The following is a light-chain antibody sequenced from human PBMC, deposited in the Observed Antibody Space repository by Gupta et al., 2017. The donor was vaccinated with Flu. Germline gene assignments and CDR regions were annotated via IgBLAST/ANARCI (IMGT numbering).Light chain of an antibody. CDR3: LQHNNYPPT. CDR1: QGIRNE. CDR2: AAS. Sequence: PSSLSASVGDRVTITCRASQGIRNELGWYQQKPGKAPKRLIYAASSLQSGVPSRFSGSGSGTEFTLTISSLQPEDFATYYCLQHNNYPPTFGQGTMLEIK. V-gene: IGKV1-17*01. J-gene: IGKJ2*01.